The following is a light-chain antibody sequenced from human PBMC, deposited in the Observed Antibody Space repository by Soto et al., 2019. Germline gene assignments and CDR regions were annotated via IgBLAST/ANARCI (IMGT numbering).Light chain of an antibody. CDR2: DAS. CDR3: QQYNSYPMYT. J-gene: IGKJ2*01. V-gene: IGKV1-5*01. CDR1: QSVSSW. Sequence: IQMTQSPSTLSASVGDRVTITCRASQSVSSWLAWYQQKPGKAPKLLIYDASSLESGVTSRFSGSGSGTEFTLTISSLQPDDFATYYCQQYNSYPMYTFGQGTKLEIK.